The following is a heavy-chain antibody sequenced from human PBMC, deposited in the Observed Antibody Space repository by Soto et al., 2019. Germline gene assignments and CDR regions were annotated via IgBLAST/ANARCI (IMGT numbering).Heavy chain of an antibody. CDR1: GGSISSYY. D-gene: IGHD6-13*01. J-gene: IGHJ5*02. CDR2: IYYSGST. Sequence: SETLSLTCTVSGGSISSYYWSWIRQPPGKGLEWIGYIYYSGSTNYNPSLRSRVTISVDTSKNQFSLKLSSVTAADTAVYYCARAKAPLYSSSWYWFDPWGQGTLVTVSS. CDR3: ARAKAPLYSSSWYWFDP. V-gene: IGHV4-59*12.